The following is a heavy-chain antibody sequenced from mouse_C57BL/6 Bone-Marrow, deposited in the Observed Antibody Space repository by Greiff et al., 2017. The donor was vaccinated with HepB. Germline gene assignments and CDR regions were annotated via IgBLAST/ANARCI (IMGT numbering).Heavy chain of an antibody. CDR3: ARWMVTTGY. CDR1: GYTFTSYW. D-gene: IGHD2-1*01. CDR2: IYPSDSET. J-gene: IGHJ2*01. Sequence: QVQLQQPGAELVRPGSSVKLSCKASGYTFTSYWMDWVKQRPGQGLEWIGNIYPSDSETHYNQKFKDKAPLTVDKSSSTAYMQLSSLTSEDSAVYYCARWMVTTGYWGQGTTLTVSS. V-gene: IGHV1-61*01.